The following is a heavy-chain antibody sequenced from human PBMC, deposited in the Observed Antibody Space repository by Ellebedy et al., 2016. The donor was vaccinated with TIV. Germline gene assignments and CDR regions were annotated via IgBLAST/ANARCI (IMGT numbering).Heavy chain of an antibody. J-gene: IGHJ4*02. CDR2: IDPSGGT. CDR1: GYTLTNYY. CDR3: ARKYYFDY. V-gene: IGHV1-46*01. Sequence: ASVKVSCKAFGYTLTNYYIHWVRQAPGQGLEWMGIIDPSGGTTYAQKFQGRVTMTSDTSTSTVYMELSSLRSEDTAIYYCARKYYFDYWGQGTLVTVSS.